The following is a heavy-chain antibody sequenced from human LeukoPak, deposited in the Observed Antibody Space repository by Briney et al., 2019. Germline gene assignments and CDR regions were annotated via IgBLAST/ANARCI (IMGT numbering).Heavy chain of an antibody. CDR3: ARDREMYYYDSSGYYQSWYFDL. D-gene: IGHD3-22*01. V-gene: IGHV4-4*07. CDR1: GGSISSYY. CDR2: IYTSGST. J-gene: IGHJ2*01. Sequence: PSETLSLTCTVSGGSISSYYWSWIRQPAGKGLEWIGRIYTSGSTNYNPSLKSRVTMSVDTSKNQFSLKLSSVTAADTAVYYCARDREMYYYDSSGYYQSWYFDLWGRGTLVTVSS.